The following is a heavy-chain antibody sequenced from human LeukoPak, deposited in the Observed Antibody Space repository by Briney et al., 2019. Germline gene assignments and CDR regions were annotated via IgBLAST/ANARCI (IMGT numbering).Heavy chain of an antibody. CDR3: ARGSAVAGLFDY. J-gene: IGHJ4*02. V-gene: IGHV4-4*02. Sequence: SETLSLTCAVSGGSISSTNWWWSWVRQPPGKGLEWIGYIYNSGGTNYNPSLKSRVTISIDTSKNQFSLKLSSVTAADTAVYYCARGSAVAGLFDYWGQGTLVTVSS. D-gene: IGHD6-19*01. CDR2: IYNSGGT. CDR1: GGSISSTNW.